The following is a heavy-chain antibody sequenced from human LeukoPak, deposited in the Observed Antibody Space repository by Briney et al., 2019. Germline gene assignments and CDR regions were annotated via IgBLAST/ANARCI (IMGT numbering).Heavy chain of an antibody. D-gene: IGHD6-19*01. CDR3: ASDSSGWRYYFDY. V-gene: IGHV4-39*01. Sequence: PSETLSLTCTVSGGSISSSSYYWGWIRQPPGKGLEWIGSIYYSGSTYYNPSLKSRVTISVDTSKNQFSLKLSSVTAADTAVYYCASDSSGWRYYFDYWGQGTLVTVSS. CDR2: IYYSGST. CDR1: GGSISSSSYY. J-gene: IGHJ4*02.